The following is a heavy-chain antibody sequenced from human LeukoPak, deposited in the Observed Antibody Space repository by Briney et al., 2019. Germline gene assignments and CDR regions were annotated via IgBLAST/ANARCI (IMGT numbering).Heavy chain of an antibody. D-gene: IGHD3-10*01. V-gene: IGHV3-7*01. CDR1: GFTFSSYW. CDR3: ARAPKITMVRGVMPVVDY. J-gene: IGHJ4*02. CDR2: IKQDGSEK. Sequence: GSLRLPCAASGFTFSSYWMSWVRQAPGKGLEWVAHIKQDGSEKYYVDSVKGRFTISRDNAKNSLYLQMNSLRAEDTAVYYCARAPKITMVRGVMPVVDYWGQGTLVTVSS.